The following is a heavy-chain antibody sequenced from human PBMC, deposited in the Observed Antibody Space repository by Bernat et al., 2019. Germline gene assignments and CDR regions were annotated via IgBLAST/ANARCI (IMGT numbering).Heavy chain of an antibody. D-gene: IGHD3-10*01. CDR3: TTIIYRITMVREVAHRAEVY. J-gene: IGHJ4*02. CDR1: GFTFSNAW. Sequence: EVQLVESGGGLVKPGGSLRLSCAASGFTFSNAWMNWVRQAPGKGLEWVGRIKSKTDGGTTDYAAPVKGRFTISRDDSKNTPYLQMNSLKTEDTAVYYCTTIIYRITMVREVAHRAEVYWGQGTLVTVSS. CDR2: IKSKTDGGTT. V-gene: IGHV3-15*07.